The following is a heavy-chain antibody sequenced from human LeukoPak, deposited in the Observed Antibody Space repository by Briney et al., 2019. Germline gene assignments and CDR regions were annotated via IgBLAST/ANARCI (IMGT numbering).Heavy chain of an antibody. D-gene: IGHD1-14*01. CDR1: GDSMSGYY. CDR2: MYYSGTT. V-gene: IGHV4-59*08. Sequence: SETLSLTCSVSGDSMSGYYWSWIRQPPGKGLEWIGYMYYSGTTSYNPSLKSRATLSTDTSKNHFSLKLYSVTAADTGVYYCARHDNYPGFGRGFDPWGQGFLVTVTS. CDR3: ARHDNYPGFGRGFDP. J-gene: IGHJ5*02.